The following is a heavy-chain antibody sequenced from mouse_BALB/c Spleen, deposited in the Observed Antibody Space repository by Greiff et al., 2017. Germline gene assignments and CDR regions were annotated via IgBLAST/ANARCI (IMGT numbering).Heavy chain of an antibody. Sequence: DVKLVESGPGLVKPSQSLSLTCTVTGYSITSDYAWNWIRQFPGNKLEWMGYISYSGSTSYNPSLKSRISITRDTSKNQFFLQLNSVTTEDTATYYCARGGAMDYWGQGTSVTVSA. V-gene: IGHV3-2*02. CDR3: ARGGAMDY. J-gene: IGHJ4*01. CDR1: GYSITSDYA. CDR2: ISYSGST.